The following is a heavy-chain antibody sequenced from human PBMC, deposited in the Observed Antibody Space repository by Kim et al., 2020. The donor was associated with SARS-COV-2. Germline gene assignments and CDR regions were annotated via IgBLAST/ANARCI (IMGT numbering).Heavy chain of an antibody. Sequence: DSVKDRFTISRDSAKNTVYLQMNSLRAEDTAVYYCARLSSAAAFDYWGQGTLVTVSS. J-gene: IGHJ4*02. D-gene: IGHD3-10*01. V-gene: IGHV3-74*01. CDR3: ARLSSAAAFDY.